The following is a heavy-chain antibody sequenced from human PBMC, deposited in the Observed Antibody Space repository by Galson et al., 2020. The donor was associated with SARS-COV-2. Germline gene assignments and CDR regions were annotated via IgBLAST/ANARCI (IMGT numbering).Heavy chain of an antibody. CDR2: ISWSSSDI. J-gene: IGHJ3*01. CDR3: AKDRRQGVQGVVIEYLDGFDL. V-gene: IGHV3-9*01. Sequence: GGSLRLSCAASGFTFDDFAMHWVRQVPGKGLEWVSGISWSSSDIGYADSVKGRFTISRDNAKNSLYLQMNSLRVEDTAFYYCAKDRRQGVQGVVIEYLDGFDLWGQGTEVSVSS. CDR1: GFTFDDFA. D-gene: IGHD6-6*01.